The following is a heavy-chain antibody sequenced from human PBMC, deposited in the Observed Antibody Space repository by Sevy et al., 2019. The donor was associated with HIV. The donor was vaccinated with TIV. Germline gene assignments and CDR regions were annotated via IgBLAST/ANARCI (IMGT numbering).Heavy chain of an antibody. CDR2: IKEDGGQT. Sequence: GGSLRLSCAASGFTFSNCWMTWVRQAPGKGLEWVANIKEDGGQTYYVDSVKGRFIISRDNTKNSLYLQMNSLTAEDTAIYYCAKVAPQDSYYRPFHIWGQGTMVTVSS. J-gene: IGHJ3*02. V-gene: IGHV3-7*01. D-gene: IGHD5-18*01. CDR1: GFTFSNCW. CDR3: AKVAPQDSYYRPFHI.